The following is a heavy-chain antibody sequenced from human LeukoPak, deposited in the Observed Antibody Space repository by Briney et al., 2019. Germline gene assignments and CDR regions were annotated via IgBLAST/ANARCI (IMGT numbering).Heavy chain of an antibody. Sequence: PSETLSLTCAVYGGSFSGYYWSWIRQPPGKGLEWIGEINHSGSTNYNPSLKSRVTISVDTSKNQFSLKLSSVTAADTAVYYCARLVWGHYDYVWGSYRWYFDYWGQGTLVTVSS. V-gene: IGHV4-34*01. J-gene: IGHJ4*02. CDR1: GGSFSGYY. CDR3: ARLVWGHYDYVWGSYRWYFDY. D-gene: IGHD3-16*02. CDR2: INHSGST.